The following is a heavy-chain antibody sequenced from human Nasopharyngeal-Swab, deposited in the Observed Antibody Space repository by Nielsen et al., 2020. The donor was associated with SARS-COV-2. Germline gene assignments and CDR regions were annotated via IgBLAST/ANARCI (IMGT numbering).Heavy chain of an antibody. CDR3: AKDRNDYIWGSYRLTFDY. CDR2: ISGSGGST. J-gene: IGHJ4*02. Sequence: VRQIPGKGLAWVSAISGSGGSTYYADSVKGRFTISRDNSKNTLYLQMNSLRAEDTAVYYCAKDRNDYIWGSYRLTFDYWGQGTLVTVSS. V-gene: IGHV3-23*01. D-gene: IGHD3-16*02.